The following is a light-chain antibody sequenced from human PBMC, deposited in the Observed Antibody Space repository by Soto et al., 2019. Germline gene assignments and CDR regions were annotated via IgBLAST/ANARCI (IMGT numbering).Light chain of an antibody. J-gene: IGKJ1*01. Sequence: AIRMTQSPSSLSASTGDRVTITCRASQGITNYLFWYQQKPGKAPKVLIHAASTLQSGVSSRFSGSGSGTDFTLTISCLQSEDYATYYCQQYYTYPWTFGQGTKVEV. CDR3: QQYYTYPWT. CDR2: AAS. V-gene: IGKV1-8*01. CDR1: QGITNY.